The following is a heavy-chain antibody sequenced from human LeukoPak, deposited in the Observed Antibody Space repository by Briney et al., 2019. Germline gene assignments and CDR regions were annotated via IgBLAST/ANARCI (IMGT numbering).Heavy chain of an antibody. Sequence: PSETLSLTCTVSGGSISSYYWSWIRQPPGKGLEWIGYIYYSRSTNYNPSLKSRVTISVDTSKNQFSLKLSSVTAADTAVYYCARGGQYYYDTLVSMDVWGKGTTVTVSS. V-gene: IGHV4-59*01. D-gene: IGHD3-22*01. CDR2: IYYSRST. CDR3: ARGGQYYYDTLVSMDV. J-gene: IGHJ6*03. CDR1: GGSISSYY.